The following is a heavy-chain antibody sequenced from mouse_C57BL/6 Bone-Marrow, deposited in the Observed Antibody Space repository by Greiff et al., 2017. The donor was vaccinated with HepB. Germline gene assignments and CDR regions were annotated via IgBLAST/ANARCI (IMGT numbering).Heavy chain of an antibody. J-gene: IGHJ2*01. V-gene: IGHV1-59*01. CDR1: GYTFTSYW. CDR3: ARERAYGSSYFDY. D-gene: IGHD1-1*01. CDR2: IDPSDSYT. Sequence: VQLQQPGAELVRPGTSVKLSCKASGYTFTSYWMHWVKQRPGQGLEWIGVIDPSDSYTNYNQKFKGKATLTVDTSSSTAYMQLSSLTSEDSAVYYCARERAYGSSYFDYWGQGTTLTVSS.